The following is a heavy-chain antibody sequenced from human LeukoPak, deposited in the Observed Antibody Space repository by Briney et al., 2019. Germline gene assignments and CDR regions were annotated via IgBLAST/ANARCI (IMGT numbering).Heavy chain of an antibody. CDR1: GFSFNSYA. V-gene: IGHV3-23*01. D-gene: IGHD5-18*01. CDR3: ARTRPGSNYGKFDY. J-gene: IGHJ4*02. Sequence: GGSLRLSCAASGFSFNSYALSWVRQAPGKGLEWVSRISGSGASTDFADSVQGRFAISRDNSNNTLYLQMNSLRAEDTAVYYCARTRPGSNYGKFDYWGQGILVTVSS. CDR2: ISGSGAST.